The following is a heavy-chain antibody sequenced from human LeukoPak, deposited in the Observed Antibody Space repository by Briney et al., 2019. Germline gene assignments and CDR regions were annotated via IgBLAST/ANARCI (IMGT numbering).Heavy chain of an antibody. J-gene: IGHJ4*02. CDR2: ISGSGGST. V-gene: IGHV3-53*01. CDR1: GFTVSSNY. CDR3: ARDGSARYYFDY. D-gene: IGHD5-18*01. Sequence: PGGSLRLSCAASGFTVSSNYMSWVRQAPGKGLEWVSAISGSGGSTYYADSVKGRFTISRDNAKNSLYLQMNSLRAEDTAVYYCARDGSARYYFDYWGQGTLVTVSS.